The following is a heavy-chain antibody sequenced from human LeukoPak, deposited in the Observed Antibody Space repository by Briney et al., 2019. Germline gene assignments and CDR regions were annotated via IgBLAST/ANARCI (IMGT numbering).Heavy chain of an antibody. Sequence: PGRSLRLSCAASGFTLSTYGMHWVRQAPGKGLEWVAVIWYDGSIKYYADSVKGRFTISRDNSKNTLHLQMNSLRAEDTAVYYCARAVGPFDFWGPGTIVIVSS. V-gene: IGHV3-33*01. CDR1: GFTLSTYG. CDR2: IWYDGSIK. J-gene: IGHJ3*01. CDR3: ARAVGPFDF.